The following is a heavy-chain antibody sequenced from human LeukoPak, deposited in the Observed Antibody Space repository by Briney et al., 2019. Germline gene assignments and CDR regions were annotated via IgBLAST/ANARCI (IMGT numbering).Heavy chain of an antibody. J-gene: IGHJ4*02. CDR3: ARDGDIVATIPELDY. V-gene: IGHV1-69*05. CDR1: GGTFSSYA. D-gene: IGHD5-12*01. Sequence: SVKVSCKASGGTFSSYAISWVRQAPGQGLEWMGGIIPIFGTANYAQKFQGRVTITTDTSTSTAYMELRSLRSDDTAVYYCARDGDIVATIPELDYWGQGTLVTVSS. CDR2: IIPIFGTA.